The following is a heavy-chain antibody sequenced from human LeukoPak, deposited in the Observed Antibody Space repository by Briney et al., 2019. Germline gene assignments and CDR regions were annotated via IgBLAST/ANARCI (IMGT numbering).Heavy chain of an antibody. CDR3: ARGVLGGSIVGATRVFDY. Sequence: SETLSHTCTVSGGSISSYYWSWIRQPPGKGLEWIGYIYYSGSTNYNPSLKSRVTISVDTSKNQFSLKLSSVTAADTAVYCCARGVLGGSIVGATRVFDYWGQGTLVTVSS. V-gene: IGHV4-59*01. D-gene: IGHD1-26*01. J-gene: IGHJ4*02. CDR1: GGSISSYY. CDR2: IYYSGST.